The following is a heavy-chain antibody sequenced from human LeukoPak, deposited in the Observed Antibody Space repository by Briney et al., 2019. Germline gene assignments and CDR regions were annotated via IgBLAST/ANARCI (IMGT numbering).Heavy chain of an antibody. CDR2: ISWNSGNI. CDR3: AKDAYGGATFFYYMDV. V-gene: IGHV3-9*01. D-gene: IGHD2/OR15-2a*01. CDR1: GFTFDEYA. Sequence: PGGSLRLSCAGSGFTFDEYAMHWVRQTPGKGLESVSGISWNSGNIAYANFVGGRFTISRDNAKNSLSLQMNSLSDEDTAVYYCAKDAYGGATFFYYMDVWGKGTTVTVSS. J-gene: IGHJ6*03.